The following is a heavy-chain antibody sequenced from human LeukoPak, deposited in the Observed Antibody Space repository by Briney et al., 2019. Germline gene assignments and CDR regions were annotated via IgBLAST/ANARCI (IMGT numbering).Heavy chain of an antibody. J-gene: IGHJ3*02. CDR2: FDPEDGET. CDR3: ARESGLGYFEAALWGAFDI. Sequence: GASVKVSCKVSGYTLTELSMHWVRQAPGKGLEWMGGFDPEDGETIYAQKFQGRVTMTEDTSTDTAYMELSSLRSEDTAVYYCARESGLGYFEAALWGAFDIWGQGTMVTVSS. D-gene: IGHD3-9*01. CDR1: GYTLTELS. V-gene: IGHV1-24*01.